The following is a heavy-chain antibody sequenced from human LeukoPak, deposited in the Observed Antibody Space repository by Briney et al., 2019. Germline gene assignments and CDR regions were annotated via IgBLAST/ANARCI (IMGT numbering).Heavy chain of an antibody. Sequence: PGGSLRLSCAASRFTFSSYSMNWVRQAPGKGLEWVSSISSSSSYIYYADSVKGRFTISRDNAKNSLYLQMNSLRAEDTAVYYCARVPTTVPSGGFDYWGQGTLVTVSS. D-gene: IGHD4-17*01. V-gene: IGHV3-21*01. CDR3: ARVPTTVPSGGFDY. CDR2: ISSSSSYI. J-gene: IGHJ4*02. CDR1: RFTFSSYS.